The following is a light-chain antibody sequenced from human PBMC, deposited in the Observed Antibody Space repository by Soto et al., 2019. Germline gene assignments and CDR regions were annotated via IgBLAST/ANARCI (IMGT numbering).Light chain of an antibody. CDR2: CAA. CDR1: QSVSSTY. CDR3: RQEGSYPPIT. V-gene: IGKV3-20*01. J-gene: IGKJ5*01. Sequence: IGVTQSPVTLSVSQAARPPLSCRASQSVSSTYVVWYQQKPAQAPSPLIYCAASRAPGIPDRFSGSGSGTDVTLTISRIEHEEDAVSYCRQEGSYPPITFGQGTRLEIK.